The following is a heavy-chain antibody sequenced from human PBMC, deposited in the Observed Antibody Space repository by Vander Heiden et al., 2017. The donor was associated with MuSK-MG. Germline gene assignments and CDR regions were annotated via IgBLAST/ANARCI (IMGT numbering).Heavy chain of an antibody. CDR2: MNPNSGNT. CDR1: GYTFTSYD. Sequence: QVQLVQSGAEVKKPGASVKVSCKASGYTFTSYDINWVRQATGQGLEWMGGMNPNSGNTGYAQKFQGRVTMTRNTSISTAYMELSSLRSEDTAVYYGARGESSGGAWGDYYYGMDVWGQGTTVTVSS. J-gene: IGHJ6*02. D-gene: IGHD6-19*01. CDR3: ARGESSGGAWGDYYYGMDV. V-gene: IGHV1-8*01.